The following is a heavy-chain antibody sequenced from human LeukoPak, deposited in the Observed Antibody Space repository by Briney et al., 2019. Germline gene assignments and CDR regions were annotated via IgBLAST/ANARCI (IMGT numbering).Heavy chain of an antibody. CDR1: GFTFSSYE. V-gene: IGHV3-48*03. Sequence: GGSLRLSCAASGFTFSSYEMNWVRQAPGKGLEWVSYISSSGSTIYYADSVKGRFTISRDNAKNSLYLQMNSLRAEDTAVYYCARSSGSYYRYYYYMDVWGKGATVTISS. D-gene: IGHD3-10*01. CDR2: ISSSGSTI. J-gene: IGHJ6*03. CDR3: ARSSGSYYRYYYYMDV.